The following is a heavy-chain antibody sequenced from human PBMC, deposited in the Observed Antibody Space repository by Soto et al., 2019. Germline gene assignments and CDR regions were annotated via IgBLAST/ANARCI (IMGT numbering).Heavy chain of an antibody. Sequence: RASVKGACKASGYTFFTYGITWVGQAPGQGLEWMGWISAYNGNRNYAQKFQGRVTMTTDTSTSTAYMELRTLRSDDTAVYYCARSPIAATGSLDYWGQGTLVTVSS. CDR3: ARSPIAATGSLDY. CDR1: GYTFFTYG. V-gene: IGHV1-18*01. D-gene: IGHD6-6*01. J-gene: IGHJ4*02. CDR2: ISAYNGNR.